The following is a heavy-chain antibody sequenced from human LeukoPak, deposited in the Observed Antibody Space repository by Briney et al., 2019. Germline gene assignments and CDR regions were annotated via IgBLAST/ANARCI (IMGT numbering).Heavy chain of an antibody. D-gene: IGHD3-16*02. V-gene: IGHV4-4*02. J-gene: IGHJ4*02. CDR1: GASISNSNW. CDR2: IYHSGST. CDR3: ARDRRVSSAFDY. Sequence: SGTLSLTCAVTGASISNSNWWTWVRQPPGKGLEWIGEIYHSGSTYYNPSLKSRVTISVDTSKNQFSLKLSSVTAADTAVYYCARDRRVSSAFDYWGQGTLVTVSS.